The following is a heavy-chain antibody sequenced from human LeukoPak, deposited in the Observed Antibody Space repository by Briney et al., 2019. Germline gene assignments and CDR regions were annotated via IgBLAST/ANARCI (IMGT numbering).Heavy chain of an antibody. D-gene: IGHD6-13*01. J-gene: IGHJ6*02. CDR3: ARGYSSSWYNPLNYYYGMDV. Sequence: ASVKVSCKASGYTFTSYGISWVRQAPGQGLEWMGWISAYNGNTNYAQKLQGRVTMTTDTSTSTAYMELRSLRSDDTAVYYCARGYSSSWYNPLNYYYGMDVWGQGTTVTVSS. V-gene: IGHV1-18*01. CDR1: GYTFTSYG. CDR2: ISAYNGNT.